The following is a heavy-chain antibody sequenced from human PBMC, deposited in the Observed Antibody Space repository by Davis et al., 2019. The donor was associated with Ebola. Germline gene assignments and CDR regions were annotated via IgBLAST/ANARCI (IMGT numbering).Heavy chain of an antibody. Sequence: PSETLSLTCAVSGYSISSGYYWGWIRQPPGKGLEWIGSIYHSGSTYYNPSLKSRVTISVDTSKNQFSLKLSSVTAADTAVYYCALHYHYGSGSYGYYYYGMDVWGQGTTVTVSS. CDR1: GYSISSGYY. CDR2: IYHSGST. CDR3: ALHYHYGSGSYGYYYYGMDV. V-gene: IGHV4-38-2*01. J-gene: IGHJ6*02. D-gene: IGHD3-10*01.